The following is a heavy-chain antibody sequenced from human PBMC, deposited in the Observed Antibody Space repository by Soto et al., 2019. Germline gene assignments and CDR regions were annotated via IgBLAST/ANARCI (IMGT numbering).Heavy chain of an antibody. CDR3: ATDTMIVVVSDAFDI. CDR2: ISSSSSYT. V-gene: IGHV3-11*06. D-gene: IGHD3-22*01. CDR1: GFTFSDYY. Sequence: GGSLRLSCAASGFTFSDYYMSWIRQAPGKGLEWVSYISSSSSYTNYADSVKGRFTISRDNAKNSLYLQMNSLRAEDTAVYYCATDTMIVVVSDAFDIWGQGTMVTVSS. J-gene: IGHJ3*02.